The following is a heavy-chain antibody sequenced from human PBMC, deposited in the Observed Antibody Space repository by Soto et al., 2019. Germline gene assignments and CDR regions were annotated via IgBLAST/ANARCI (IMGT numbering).Heavy chain of an antibody. D-gene: IGHD6-13*01. V-gene: IGHV4-34*01. J-gene: IGHJ5*02. CDR2: INHVGST. CDR1: GGSFSGYY. Sequence: SETLSLTCAVYGGSFSGYYWSWIRQSPGKGLEWIGEINHVGSTNYNPSLKSRLTISVDMSKNQFSLQLSYVTAADTGTYYCARAMRRSSGWYRHWFDPWGQGILVTVSS. CDR3: ARAMRRSSGWYRHWFDP.